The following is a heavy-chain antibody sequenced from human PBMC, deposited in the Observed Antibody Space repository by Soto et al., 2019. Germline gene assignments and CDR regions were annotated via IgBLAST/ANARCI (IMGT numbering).Heavy chain of an antibody. V-gene: IGHV3-30*18. J-gene: IGHJ6*03. CDR1: GFTFSSYG. Sequence: GGSLRLSCAASGFTFSSYGMHWVRQAPGKGLEWVAVISYDGSNKYYADSVKGRFTISRDNSKNTLYLQMNSLRAEDTAVYYCAKDGLDLDYYYMDVWGKGTTVTVSS. D-gene: IGHD1-1*01. CDR2: ISYDGSNK. CDR3: AKDGLDLDYYYMDV.